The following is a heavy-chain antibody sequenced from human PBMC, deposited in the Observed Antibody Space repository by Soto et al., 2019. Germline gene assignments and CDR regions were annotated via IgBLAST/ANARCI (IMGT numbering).Heavy chain of an antibody. V-gene: IGHV3-21*01. J-gene: IGHJ5*02. D-gene: IGHD6-13*01. CDR3: ARTQIAAAATGWFDT. CDR2: ISSSSSYI. CDR1: GFTFSRYS. Sequence: GSLRLSCAASGFTFSRYSMNWVRQAPGKGLEWVSSISSSSSYIYYADSVKGRFTISRDNAKNSLYLQMNSLRAEDTAVYYCARTQIAAAATGWFDTWGKGTLVTVSS.